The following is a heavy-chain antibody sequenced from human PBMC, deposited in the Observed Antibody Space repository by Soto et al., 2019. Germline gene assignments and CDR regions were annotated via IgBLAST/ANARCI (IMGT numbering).Heavy chain of an antibody. V-gene: IGHV3-66*01. CDR1: GFTVSSNY. CDR3: ARALLPHDAFDI. J-gene: IGHJ3*02. CDR2: IYSGGST. Sequence: EVQLVETGGGLLQPGGSLRLSCAASGFTVSSNYMSWVRQAPGKGLEWVSVIYSGGSTYYADSVKGRFTISRDNSKNTLYLQMNSLRAEDTAVYYCARALLPHDAFDIWGQGTMVTVSS.